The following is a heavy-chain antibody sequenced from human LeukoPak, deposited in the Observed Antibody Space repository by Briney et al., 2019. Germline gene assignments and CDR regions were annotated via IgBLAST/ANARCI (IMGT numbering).Heavy chain of an antibody. V-gene: IGHV4-59*08. D-gene: IGHD3-22*01. CDR1: GGAVTSYF. CDR2: IYYSVNT. J-gene: IGHJ3*02. Sequence: PSETLSLTCTVSGGAVTSYFWSWIRQPPGKGLEWIGYIYYSVNTKNNPSLKSRLTMSVDSSKNQLSLRLTSVTAADTAVYYCARSLDYYDSSAYFFDIWGQGTMVTVSS. CDR3: ARSLDYYDSSAYFFDI.